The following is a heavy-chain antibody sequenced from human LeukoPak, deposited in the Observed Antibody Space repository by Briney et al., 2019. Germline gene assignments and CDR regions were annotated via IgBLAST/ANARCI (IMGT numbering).Heavy chain of an antibody. D-gene: IGHD3-10*01. Sequence: GGSLRLSCAASGFTVSSNYMSWVRQAPGKGLEWVSVIYSGGSTYYADSVKGRFTISRDNSKNTLYLQMNSLRAEDTAVYYCAKAALWFGELLQYYFDYWGQGTLVTVSS. J-gene: IGHJ4*02. CDR3: AKAALWFGELLQYYFDY. V-gene: IGHV3-66*01. CDR1: GFTVSSNY. CDR2: IYSGGST.